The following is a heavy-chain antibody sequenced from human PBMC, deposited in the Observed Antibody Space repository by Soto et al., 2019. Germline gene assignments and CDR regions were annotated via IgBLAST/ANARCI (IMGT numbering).Heavy chain of an antibody. CDR3: ARTPMY. Sequence: QLQLQESGSGLVKPSQTLSLTCAVSGGSISSGGYSWSWIRQPPGKGLEWIGYIYHSGSTYYNPSXXXXXXXXXXXXXXXXXXXXXXVTXXXXXXXXCARTPMYWGQGTLVTVSS. J-gene: IGHJ4*02. CDR1: GGSISSGGYS. V-gene: IGHV4-30-2*01. CDR2: IYHSGST.